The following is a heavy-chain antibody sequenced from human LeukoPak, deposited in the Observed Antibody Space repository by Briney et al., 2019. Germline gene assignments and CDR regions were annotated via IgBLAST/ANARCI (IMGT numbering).Heavy chain of an antibody. CDR1: GYTFTSYG. V-gene: IGHV1-18*01. D-gene: IGHD2-21*02. Sequence: ASVKDSCKASGYTFTSYGISWVRQASGQGLEWMGWISAYNGNTNYAQKLQGRVTMTTDTSTSTAYMELRSLRSDDTAVYYCARGDSAHDAFDIWGQGTMVTVSS. CDR3: ARGDSAHDAFDI. CDR2: ISAYNGNT. J-gene: IGHJ3*02.